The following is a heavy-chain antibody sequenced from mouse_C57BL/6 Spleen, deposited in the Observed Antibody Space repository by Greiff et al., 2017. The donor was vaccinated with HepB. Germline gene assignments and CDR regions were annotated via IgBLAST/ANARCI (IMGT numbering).Heavy chain of an antibody. CDR3: ARSRAPYYDYDGYYFDY. V-gene: IGHV1-82*01. CDR1: GYAFSSSW. J-gene: IGHJ2*01. CDR2: IYPGDGDT. Sequence: VQLQQSGPELVKPGASVKISCKASGYAFSSSWMNWVKQRPGKGLEWIGRIYPGDGDTNYNGKFKGKATLTAEKSSSTAYMQLSSLTSEDSAVYFCARSRAPYYDYDGYYFDYWGQGTTLTVSS. D-gene: IGHD2-4*01.